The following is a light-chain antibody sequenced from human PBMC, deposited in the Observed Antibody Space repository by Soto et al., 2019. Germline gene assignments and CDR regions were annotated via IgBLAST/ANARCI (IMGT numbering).Light chain of an antibody. CDR1: SSDVGGYNY. CDR3: SSSAGSSNV. CDR2: EVN. J-gene: IGLJ1*01. V-gene: IGLV2-8*01. Sequence: QSAQREALSASASPEQTVAISCTGTSSDVGGYNYVSWYQQHPGKAPKLMIYEVNKRPSGVPDRFSGSKSGNTASLTVSGLQAADEAAYYCSSSAGSSNVFGTGTKVTVL.